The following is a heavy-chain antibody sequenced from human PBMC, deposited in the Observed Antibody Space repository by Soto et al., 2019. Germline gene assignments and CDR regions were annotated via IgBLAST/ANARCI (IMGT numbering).Heavy chain of an antibody. CDR1: GGSISTYY. CDR2: IYYTGRT. CDR3: ARYGLGKLLPYD. Sequence: SETLSLRCTVSGGSISTYYWSWIRQPPGKGLESIGYIYYTGRTNYNPSLRSRVTMSLDTSKNQLSLNLRSVTAADTAIYYCARYGLGKLLPYDWGQGTMVTVSS. J-gene: IGHJ3*01. D-gene: IGHD3-10*01. V-gene: IGHV4-59*01.